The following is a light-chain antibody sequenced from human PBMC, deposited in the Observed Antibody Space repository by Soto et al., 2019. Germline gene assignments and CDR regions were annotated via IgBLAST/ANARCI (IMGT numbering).Light chain of an antibody. CDR3: MQALQTPYT. CDR1: QSLLHSNGYNY. CDR2: LGS. V-gene: IGKV2-28*01. Sequence: DIVMTQSPLSLPVTPGEPASISCRSSQSLLHSNGYNYLDWYLQKSGQSPQLLIYLGSNRASGVPDRFSGSGSGPDVTLKISRVEAEDVGVYYCMQALQTPYTFGQGTKLEIK. J-gene: IGKJ2*01.